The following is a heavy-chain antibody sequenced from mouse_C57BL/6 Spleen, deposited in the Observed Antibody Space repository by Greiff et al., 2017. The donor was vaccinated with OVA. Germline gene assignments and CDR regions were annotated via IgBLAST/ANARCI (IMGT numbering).Heavy chain of an antibody. V-gene: IGHV1-59*01. J-gene: IGHJ2*01. CDR2: IDPSDSYT. CDR3: ARHNWDGY. D-gene: IGHD4-1*02. Sequence: QVQLKQPGAELVRPGTSVKLSCKASGYTFTSYWMHWVKQRPGQGLEWIGVIDPSDSYTNYNQKFKGKATLTVDTSSSTAYMQLSSLTSEDSAVYYCARHNWDGYWGQGTTLTVSS. CDR1: GYTFTSYW.